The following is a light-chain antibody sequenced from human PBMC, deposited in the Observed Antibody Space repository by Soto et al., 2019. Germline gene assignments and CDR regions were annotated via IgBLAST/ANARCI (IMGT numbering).Light chain of an antibody. J-gene: IGKJ4*01. CDR1: QGISSY. CDR3: QQYEDPPLT. V-gene: IGKV1-8*01. Sequence: AIRMSQSPSSLSASTGVKDTITCRASQGISSYLAWYQQKPGQAPKLLIHDASTLQTGVPSRFSGSGSGTDFSFTISSLQSEDIATYYCQQYEDPPLTFGGGTKVDIK. CDR2: DAS.